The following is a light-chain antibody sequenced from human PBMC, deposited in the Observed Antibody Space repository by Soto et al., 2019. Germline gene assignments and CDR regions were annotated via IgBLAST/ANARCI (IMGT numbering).Light chain of an antibody. CDR3: QQRSNWPPFLG. J-gene: IGKJ3*01. CDR2: DAS. CDR1: QSVSSY. Sequence: EIVLTQSPATLSLSPGERATLSCRASQSVSSYLAWYQQKPGQAPRLLIYDASNRATGIPARFSGSGSGTDFTLTISSLEPEDFAVYYCQQRSNWPPFLGFGPGTKVDIK. V-gene: IGKV3-11*01.